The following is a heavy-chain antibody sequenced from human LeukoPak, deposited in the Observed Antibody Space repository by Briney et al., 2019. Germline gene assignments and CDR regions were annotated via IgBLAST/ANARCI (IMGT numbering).Heavy chain of an antibody. CDR1: GFALSSHW. V-gene: IGHV3-7*03. J-gene: IGHJ6*02. Sequence: GGSLRLSCAASGFALSSHWMTWVRQVPGRGPEWVANVNRDGSETYYLDSVRGRSTISKDNAKNSLYLQMNSLRAEDTALYHCARNNGMDVWGQGTTVIVSS. CDR3: ARNNGMDV. CDR2: VNRDGSET.